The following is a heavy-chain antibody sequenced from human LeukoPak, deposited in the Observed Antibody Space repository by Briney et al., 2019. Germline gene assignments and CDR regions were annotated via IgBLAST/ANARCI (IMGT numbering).Heavy chain of an antibody. J-gene: IGHJ6*02. CDR3: AIGRSNYYGMDV. CDR2: IYYNGNT. Sequence: SETLSLTCSVSDGSINSYYWNWIRRPPGKGLEWIGYIYYNGNTNYSPSLKSRVTMSVDTSKNLFSLKVSSVTVADTAVYYCAIGRSNYYGMDVWGQGTTVTVAS. V-gene: IGHV4-59*01. CDR1: DGSINSYY. D-gene: IGHD1-26*01.